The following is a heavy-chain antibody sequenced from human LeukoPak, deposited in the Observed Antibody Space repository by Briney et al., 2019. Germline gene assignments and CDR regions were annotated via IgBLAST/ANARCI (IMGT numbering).Heavy chain of an antibody. J-gene: IGHJ3*02. CDR1: GFSFSSNW. D-gene: IGHD3-22*01. V-gene: IGHV3-7*01. Sequence: PGGSLRLSCVASGFSFSSNWMGWVRQAPGKGLEWLANTNQDGREKYYVDSVKGRFTISRDNAKNSLFLQMNSLRAEDMAVYYCASELGRTGGYDIWGQGTMVTVSS. CDR3: ASELGRTGGYDI. CDR2: TNQDGREK.